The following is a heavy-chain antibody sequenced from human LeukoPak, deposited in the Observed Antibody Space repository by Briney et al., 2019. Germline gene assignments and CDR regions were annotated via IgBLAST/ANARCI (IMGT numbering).Heavy chain of an antibody. J-gene: IGHJ4*02. Sequence: ASVKVSCKASGYTFTSYYMHWVRQAPGQGLEWMGIINPSGGSTSYAQKFQGRVTMTRDTSTSTVYMELSSLRSEDTAVHYCARDQWNYGDYVHWGQGTLVTVSS. CDR3: ARDQWNYGDYVH. V-gene: IGHV1-46*01. D-gene: IGHD4-17*01. CDR1: GYTFTSYY. CDR2: INPSGGST.